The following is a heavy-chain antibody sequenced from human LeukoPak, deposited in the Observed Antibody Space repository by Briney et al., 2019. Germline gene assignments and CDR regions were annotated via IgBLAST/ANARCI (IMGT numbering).Heavy chain of an antibody. CDR1: GFTFSSYW. CDR2: IKQDGSEK. J-gene: IGHJ5*02. V-gene: IGHV3-7*01. D-gene: IGHD6-13*01. Sequence: GGSLRLSCAASGFTFSSYWMSWVRQAPGKGLEWVANIKQDGSEKYYVDPVNGRFTISRDNAKNSLYLQMNSLRAEDTAVYYCAREISSWYRTEGRFDPWGQGTLVTVSS. CDR3: AREISSWYRTEGRFDP.